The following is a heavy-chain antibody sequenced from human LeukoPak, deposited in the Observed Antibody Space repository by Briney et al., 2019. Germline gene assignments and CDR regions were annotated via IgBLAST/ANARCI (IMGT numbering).Heavy chain of an antibody. CDR1: GGTFGSYA. CDR2: MNPNSGNT. Sequence: ASVKVSCKASGGTFGSYAINWVRQATGQGLEWMGWMNPNSGNTGYAQKFQGRVTMTRNTSISTAYMELSSLRSEDTAVYYCAREGCSSTSCSSYYYYGMDVWGQGTTVTVSS. J-gene: IGHJ6*02. V-gene: IGHV1-8*02. D-gene: IGHD2-2*01. CDR3: AREGCSSTSCSSYYYYGMDV.